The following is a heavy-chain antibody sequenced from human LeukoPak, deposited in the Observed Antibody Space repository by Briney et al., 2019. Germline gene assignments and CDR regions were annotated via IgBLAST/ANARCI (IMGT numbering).Heavy chain of an antibody. J-gene: IGHJ4*02. CDR3: ARHGSGRNNFGPLDH. Sequence: GGSLRLSCAASGFSFNGYGMHWVRQAPGKGLEWVAIIWYDGSVTYYEDSVKGRFTISRDNSKSTLYLQMDSLRAEDTAVYYCARHGSGRNNFGPLDHWGQGTLVTVSS. CDR1: GFSFNGYG. CDR2: IWYDGSVT. D-gene: IGHD1-26*01. V-gene: IGHV3-33*01.